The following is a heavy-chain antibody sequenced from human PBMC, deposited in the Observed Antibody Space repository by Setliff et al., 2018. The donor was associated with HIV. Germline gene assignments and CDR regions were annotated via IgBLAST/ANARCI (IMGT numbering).Heavy chain of an antibody. CDR3: ARSDSGWPHYQYHHTNV. CDR1: GGSFSSFA. J-gene: IGHJ6*04. Sequence: SVKVSCKASGGSFSSFALSWIRQAPGQGLEWMGGIIPIFGKVEYAQRFQDRVKITADESTSTAYMEMSSLTSEDTAIYYCARSDSGWPHYQYHHTNVWGKGTTVTVSS. V-gene: IGHV1-69*13. CDR2: IIPIFGKV. D-gene: IGHD6-19*01.